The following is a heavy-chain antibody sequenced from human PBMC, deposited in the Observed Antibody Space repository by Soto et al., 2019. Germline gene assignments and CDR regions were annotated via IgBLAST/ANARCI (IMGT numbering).Heavy chain of an antibody. Sequence: GGSLRLSCAASGFTFSSYAMHWVRQAPGKGLEWVAVISYDGSNKYYADSVKGRFTISRDNSKNTLYLQMNSLRAEDTAVYYCARDRQSSGGLYYYYGMDVWGQGTTVTVSS. V-gene: IGHV3-30-3*01. CDR1: GFTFSSYA. CDR3: ARDRQSSGGLYYYYGMDV. J-gene: IGHJ6*02. CDR2: ISYDGSNK. D-gene: IGHD6-19*01.